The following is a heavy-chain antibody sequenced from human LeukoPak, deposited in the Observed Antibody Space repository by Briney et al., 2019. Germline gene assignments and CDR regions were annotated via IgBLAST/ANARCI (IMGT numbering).Heavy chain of an antibody. CDR3: AKDPDRGRYPSGAFDI. J-gene: IGHJ3*02. CDR2: ISGSGGST. Sequence: GGSLRLSCAASGFTFSSYAMSWVRQAPGKGLELVSAISGSGGSTYYADSVKGRFTISRDNSKNTLYLQMNSLRAEDTAVYYCAKDPDRGRYPSGAFDIWAKGQWSPSLQ. V-gene: IGHV3-23*01. CDR1: GFTFSSYA. D-gene: IGHD1-26*01.